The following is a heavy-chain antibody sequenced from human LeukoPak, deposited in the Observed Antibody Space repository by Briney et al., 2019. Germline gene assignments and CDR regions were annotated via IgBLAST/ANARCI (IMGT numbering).Heavy chain of an antibody. V-gene: IGHV4-31*03. CDR1: GGSISSGGYY. CDR3: AGEGAAAIDY. CDR2: IYYSGST. J-gene: IGHJ4*02. D-gene: IGHD6-13*01. Sequence: PSETLSLTCTVSGGSISSGGYYWSWIRQHPGKGLEWIGYIYYSGSTYYNPSLKSRVTISVDTSKNPFSLKLSSVTAADTAVYYCAGEGAAAIDYWGQGTLVTVSS.